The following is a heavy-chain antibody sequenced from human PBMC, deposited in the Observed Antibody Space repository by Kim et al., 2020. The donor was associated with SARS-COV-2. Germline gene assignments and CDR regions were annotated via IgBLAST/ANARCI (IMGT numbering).Heavy chain of an antibody. D-gene: IGHD2-21*02. Sequence: NPPLQRRVTISEDTSKNQFSLKRSSVTAADTAVYYCARIGHVVVTAVDYWGQGTLVTVSS. CDR3: ARIGHVVVTAVDY. J-gene: IGHJ4*02. V-gene: IGHV4-39*01.